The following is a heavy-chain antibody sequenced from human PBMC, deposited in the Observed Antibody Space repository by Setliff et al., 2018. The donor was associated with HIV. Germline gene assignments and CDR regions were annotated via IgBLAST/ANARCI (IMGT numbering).Heavy chain of an antibody. Sequence: KVPCKASGYTFTNYYIHWVRQAPGQGLEWMGLINPSGGKTSYAKKFQGRLTMTRDTSRSTVYMELSSLRSEDTAMYYCARCYYDSSGPTDAFDIWGQGTVVTVSS. CDR1: GYTFTNYY. CDR2: INPSGGKT. CDR3: ARCYYDSSGPTDAFDI. J-gene: IGHJ3*02. D-gene: IGHD3-22*01. V-gene: IGHV1-46*01.